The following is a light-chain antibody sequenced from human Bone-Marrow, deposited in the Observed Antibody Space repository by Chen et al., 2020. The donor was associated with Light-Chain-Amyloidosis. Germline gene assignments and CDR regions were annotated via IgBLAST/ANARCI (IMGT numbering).Light chain of an antibody. CDR1: QIPSNNY. Sequence: EIVLTQSPGLLSLSPGDRATLSCRAIQIPSNNYLDWYQQRRGQAPVRLIYGASNRATDIPDRFSGSGSGTDFTLTISRLEPEDFAVYYCHHYGPVHMYTFGQGTKLEIK. CDR3: HHYGPVHMYT. CDR2: GAS. V-gene: IGKV3-20*01. J-gene: IGKJ2*01.